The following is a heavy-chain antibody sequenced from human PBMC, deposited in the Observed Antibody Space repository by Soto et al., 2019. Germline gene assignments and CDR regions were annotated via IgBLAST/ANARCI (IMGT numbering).Heavy chain of an antibody. J-gene: IGHJ5*02. CDR2: IYYSGST. Sequence: QVQLQESGPGLVKPSQTLSLTCTVSGGSISSGGYYWSWIRQHPGKGLEWIGYIYYSGSTYYNPSLKRRVTIAVDTSKNQLSLKLSSVTAADTAVYYCARVGGINWFDPWGQGTLVTVSS. CDR3: ARVGGINWFDP. D-gene: IGHD1-20*01. V-gene: IGHV4-31*03. CDR1: GGSISSGGYY.